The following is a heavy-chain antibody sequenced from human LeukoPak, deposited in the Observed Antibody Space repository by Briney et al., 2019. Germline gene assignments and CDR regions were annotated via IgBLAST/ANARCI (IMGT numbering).Heavy chain of an antibody. J-gene: IGHJ4*02. CDR3: ARGRDAYYFDY. V-gene: IGHV3-74*01. CDR1: GFTFSSYW. CDR2: INSDGSST. Sequence: GGSLRLSCAASGFTFSSYWMHWVRQAPGKGLVWVSRINSDGSSTSYADSVRGRFSISRDNAKNTLYLQMNSLRAEDTAVYYCARGRDAYYFDYWGQGTLVTVSS.